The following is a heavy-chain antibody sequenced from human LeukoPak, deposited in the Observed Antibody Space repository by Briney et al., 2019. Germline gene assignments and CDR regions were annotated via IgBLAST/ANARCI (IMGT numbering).Heavy chain of an antibody. CDR3: ASGGYIGYVIY. D-gene: IGHD5-12*01. CDR1: GFTFSDYW. J-gene: IGHJ4*02. CDR2: IKQDGSEK. Sequence: PGGSLRLSCAASGFTFSDYWMSWVRQAPGKGLEWVADIKQDGSEKNYVESVKGRFNIYRHNAKNSLYLQVNSRRSDDTAVYYCASGGYIGYVIYWGQGTMVTVSS. V-gene: IGHV3-7*01.